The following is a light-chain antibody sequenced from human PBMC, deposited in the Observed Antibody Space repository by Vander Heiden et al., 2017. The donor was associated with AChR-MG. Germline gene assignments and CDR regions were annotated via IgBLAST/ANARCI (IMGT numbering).Light chain of an antibody. Sequence: QSALTQPASVSGSPGQSITISCTGTSSDVGGYNYVSWYQQHPGKAPKLMIYDVSKRPSGVSNRFSGSKSGNTASLTISGLQAEDEADYYCSSYTSSSTLVCGGGTKLKVL. CDR1: SSDVGGYNY. CDR3: SSYTSSSTLV. V-gene: IGLV2-14*01. CDR2: DVS. J-gene: IGLJ2*01.